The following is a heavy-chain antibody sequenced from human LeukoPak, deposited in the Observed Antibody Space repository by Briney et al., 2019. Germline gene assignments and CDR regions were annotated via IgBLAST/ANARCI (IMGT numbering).Heavy chain of an antibody. Sequence: PSETLSLTCTVSGGSISSYYWSWIRQPPGKGLEWIGYIYYSGSTNYNPSLKSRVTISEDTSKNQFSLKLSSVTAADTAVYYCARAGVGDIVVVPAAPRYYYYYMDVWGKGTTVTVSS. CDR1: GGSISSYY. V-gene: IGHV4-59*01. J-gene: IGHJ6*03. CDR2: IYYSGST. CDR3: ARAGVGDIVVVPAAPRYYYYYMDV. D-gene: IGHD2-2*01.